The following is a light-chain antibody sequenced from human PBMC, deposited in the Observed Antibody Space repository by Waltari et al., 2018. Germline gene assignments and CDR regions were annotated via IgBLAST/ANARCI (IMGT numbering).Light chain of an antibody. CDR3: SSYRGDYNWV. CDR2: EVD. J-gene: IGLJ2*01. V-gene: IGLV2-8*01. Sequence: QSALTQPPSASGSPGQSVTISCTGTSRDVGGHNRVSWYQQYPGKAPKRIIYEVDQRPSGVPDRFSGSRSGNTASLTVSGLQADDESVYYCSSYRGDYNWVFGGGTKLTVL. CDR1: SRDVGGHNR.